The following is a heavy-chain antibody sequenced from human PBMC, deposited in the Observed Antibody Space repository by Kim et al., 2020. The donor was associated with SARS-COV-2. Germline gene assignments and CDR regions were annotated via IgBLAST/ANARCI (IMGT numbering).Heavy chain of an antibody. CDR2: IYYSGST. J-gene: IGHJ4*01. CDR3: ARGVDCGGYCYSGEFFVY. Sequence: SETLSLTCTVSGGSISSGGYYWSWIRQHPGKGLEWIGYIYYSGSTYYNPSLKSRVTISVDTSKNQFSLKLSYVTAADTAVYYCARGVDCGGYCYSGEFFVYWGQGTLVPVSS. CDR1: GGSISSGGYY. D-gene: IGHD2-21*02. V-gene: IGHV4-31*03.